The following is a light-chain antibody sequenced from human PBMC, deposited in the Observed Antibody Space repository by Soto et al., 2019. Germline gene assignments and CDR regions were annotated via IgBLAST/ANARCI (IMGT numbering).Light chain of an antibody. CDR3: SSYTSSSTLYV. V-gene: IGLV2-14*01. CDR2: EVN. CDR1: SSDVGGYTY. J-gene: IGLJ1*01. Sequence: QSALTQPASVSGSPRQSITISWTGASSDVGGYTYVSWYQQHPGKAPKLIIYEVNNRPSGVSHRFSGSKSGNTASLTISGLQAEDEADYYCSSYTSSSTLYVFGTGTKVTVL.